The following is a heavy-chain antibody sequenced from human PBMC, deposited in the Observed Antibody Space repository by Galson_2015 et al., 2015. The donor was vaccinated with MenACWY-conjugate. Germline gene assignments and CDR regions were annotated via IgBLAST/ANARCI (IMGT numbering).Heavy chain of an antibody. D-gene: IGHD3-3*01. J-gene: IGHJ4*02. CDR3: AIAIYDFWSGYSFDY. V-gene: IGHV5-51*01. CDR1: EYSFTRFW. Sequence: QSGAEVKKPGESLKTSCKGSEYSFTRFWLGWVRQMPGKGLEWMGIIYPPASDTKYSPSFQGQVTMSADKSITTTYLQWSSLKASDTAMYYCAIAIYDFWSGYSFDYWGQGTQVTVSS. CDR2: IYPPASDT.